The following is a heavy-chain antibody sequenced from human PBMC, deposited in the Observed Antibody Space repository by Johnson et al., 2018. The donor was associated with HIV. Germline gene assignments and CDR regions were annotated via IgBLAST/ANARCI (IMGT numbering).Heavy chain of an antibody. V-gene: IGHV3-30*19. CDR1: GFTFRSYG. J-gene: IGHJ3*02. D-gene: IGHD6-6*01. Sequence: VQLVESGGGVVQPGGSLRLSCAASGFTFRSYGMHWVRQAPGKGLEWVAVISYDGSNKYYVDSVKGRFTISRDNSKNTLYLQMNSLRAEDTAVYYCARVSSSSLGAFDIWGQGTMVTVSS. CDR3: ARVSSSSLGAFDI. CDR2: ISYDGSNK.